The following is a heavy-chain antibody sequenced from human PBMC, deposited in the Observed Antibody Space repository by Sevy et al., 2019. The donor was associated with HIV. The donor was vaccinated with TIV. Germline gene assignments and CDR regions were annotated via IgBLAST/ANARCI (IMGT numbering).Heavy chain of an antibody. CDR1: GFTFSNYA. CDR3: AKDACSGGSCKAWHY. CDR2: ISSGSGDAT. J-gene: IGHJ4*02. D-gene: IGHD2-15*01. V-gene: IGHV3-23*01. Sequence: GGSLRLSCAASGFTFSNYAMTWVRQAPGKGPEWVSVISSGSGDATYYADSVKGRFAISRDNSRNTLYLQMNSLRAEDTAVYYCAKDACSGGSCKAWHYWGQGTLVTVSS.